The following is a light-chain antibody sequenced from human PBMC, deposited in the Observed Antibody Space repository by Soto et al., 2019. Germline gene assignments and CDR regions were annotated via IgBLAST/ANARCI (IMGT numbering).Light chain of an antibody. Sequence: EIQMTQSPSSLAPSVGDRVTITCRASQTISTYLNWYQQKPGKAPRLLIYDASSLLSGVPSRFSGSGSGTDFTLTIASLQPEDFSTYYCQQSDSTPYTFGQGNKVDIK. J-gene: IGKJ2*01. CDR2: DAS. CDR1: QTISTY. V-gene: IGKV1-39*01. CDR3: QQSDSTPYT.